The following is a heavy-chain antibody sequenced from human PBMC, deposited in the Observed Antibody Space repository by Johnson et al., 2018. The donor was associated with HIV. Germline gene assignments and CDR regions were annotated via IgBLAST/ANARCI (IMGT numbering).Heavy chain of an antibody. CDR1: GFTFDDYG. CDR2: INWNGGST. Sequence: MLLVESGGGLVQPGGSLRLSCAASGFTFDDYGMSWVRQGPGKGLEWVSGINWNGGSTGYADSVKGRFTISRDNAKNSLYLQMNSLRAEDTALYYCAREPMDCGGDCWGVFDLWGQGTMVTVSS. D-gene: IGHD2-21*02. J-gene: IGHJ3*01. CDR3: AREPMDCGGDCWGVFDL. V-gene: IGHV3-20*04.